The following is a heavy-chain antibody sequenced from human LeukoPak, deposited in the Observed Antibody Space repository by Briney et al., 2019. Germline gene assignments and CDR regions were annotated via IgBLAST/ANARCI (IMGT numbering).Heavy chain of an antibody. D-gene: IGHD3-22*01. CDR2: ISGSGT. CDR1: GFTFSSYA. CDR3: ARHSSGYSNNDH. J-gene: IGHJ4*02. V-gene: IGHV3-23*01. Sequence: GGSLRLSCEASGFTFSSYAMNWVRQTPGKGLDWVSTISGSGTYYADSVKGRFTISRDNSKNTLYLQMNSLRVEDTALYYCARHSSGYSNNDHWGQGILVTVSS.